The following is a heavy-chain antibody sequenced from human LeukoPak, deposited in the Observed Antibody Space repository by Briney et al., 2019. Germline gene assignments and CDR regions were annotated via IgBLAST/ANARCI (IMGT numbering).Heavy chain of an antibody. D-gene: IGHD5-12*01. CDR2: IHSSGST. V-gene: IGHV4-4*07. Sequence: EPSETLSLTCTVSGGSISSYYWSWIRQPAGKGLEWIGRIHSSGSTNYNPSLKTRVTMSVDTSKNQLSLKLSSVTAADTAVYYCARYSGYDFDYWGQGTLVTVSS. CDR1: GGSISSYY. CDR3: ARYSGYDFDY. J-gene: IGHJ4*02.